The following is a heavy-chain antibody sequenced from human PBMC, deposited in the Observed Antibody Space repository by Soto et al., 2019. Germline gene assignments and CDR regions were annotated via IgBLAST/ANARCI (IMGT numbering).Heavy chain of an antibody. CDR2: ITGTSSPI. J-gene: IGHJ3*02. CDR1: GFTFSAFS. Sequence: GGSLRLSCAASGFTFSAFSINWVRQAPGKGLEWVSYITGTSSPIYYADSVKGRFTVSRDNAKNSVYLQMSSLRDEDTAVYYCARDTRISHSFDIWGPGTKVTVSS. V-gene: IGHV3-48*02. CDR3: ARDTRISHSFDI.